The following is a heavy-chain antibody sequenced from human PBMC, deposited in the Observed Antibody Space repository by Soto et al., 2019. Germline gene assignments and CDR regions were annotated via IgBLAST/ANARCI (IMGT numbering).Heavy chain of an antibody. J-gene: IGHJ6*02. V-gene: IGHV3-30*18. Sequence: GGSLRLSCAAYGFTFSSYGMHWVRQAPGKGLEWVAVISYDGSNKYYADSVKGRFTISRDNSKNTLYLQMNSLRAEDTAVYYCAKDQGRVLRYFGAPYYYYGMDVWGQGTTVTVSS. CDR2: ISYDGSNK. D-gene: IGHD3-9*01. CDR1: GFTFSSYG. CDR3: AKDQGRVLRYFGAPYYYYGMDV.